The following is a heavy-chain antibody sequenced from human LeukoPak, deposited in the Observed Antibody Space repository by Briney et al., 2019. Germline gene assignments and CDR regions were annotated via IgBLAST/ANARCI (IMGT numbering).Heavy chain of an antibody. CDR2: ISSSSSYI. J-gene: IGHJ3*02. D-gene: IGHD2-21*01. Sequence: GGSLRLSCAASGFTFSSYSMNWVRQAPGKGLEWVSSISSSSSYIYYADSVKGRFTISRDNAKNSLYLQTNSLRAEDTAVYYCAKSTYSYAFDIWGQGTMVTVSS. CDR3: AKSTYSYAFDI. CDR1: GFTFSSYS. V-gene: IGHV3-21*01.